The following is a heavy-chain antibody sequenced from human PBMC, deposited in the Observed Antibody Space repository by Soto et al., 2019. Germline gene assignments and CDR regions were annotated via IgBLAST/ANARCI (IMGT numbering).Heavy chain of an antibody. Sequence: SVKVSCKASGGTFSSYTISWVRQAPGQGLEWMGRIIPILGIANYAQKFQGRVTITADKSTSTAYMELSSLRSEDTAVYYCARGGYDILTGYDEYNWFDPWGQGTLVTVSS. D-gene: IGHD3-9*01. J-gene: IGHJ5*02. CDR3: ARGGYDILTGYDEYNWFDP. V-gene: IGHV1-69*02. CDR2: IIPILGIA. CDR1: GGTFSSYT.